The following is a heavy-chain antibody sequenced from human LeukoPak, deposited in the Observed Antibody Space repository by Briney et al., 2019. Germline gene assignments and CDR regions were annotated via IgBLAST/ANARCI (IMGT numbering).Heavy chain of an antibody. CDR3: ARGRVSSSTWYSTYYYYFYMDV. J-gene: IGHJ6*03. Sequence: SETLSLTCTVSGYSISSGYCWGWIRQPPGKGLEWIGSIYHSGSTNFNPSLNGRVSISRDTSKNLFSLRLRSVTAADTAVYFCARGRVSSSTWYSTYYYYFYMDVWGKGTTVTVSS. CDR1: GYSISSGYC. CDR2: IYHSGST. V-gene: IGHV4-38-2*02. D-gene: IGHD4-11*01.